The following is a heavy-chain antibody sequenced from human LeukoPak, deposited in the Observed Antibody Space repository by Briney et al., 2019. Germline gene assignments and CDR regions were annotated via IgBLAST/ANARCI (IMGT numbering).Heavy chain of an antibody. D-gene: IGHD3-9*01. V-gene: IGHV4-39*07. Sequence: PSETLSLTCTVSGGSISSSSYYWGWIRQPPGKGLEWIGSIYYSGSTYYNPSLKSRVTISVDTSKNQFSLKLSSVTAADTAVYYCARRASFEGPEVIDYWGQGTLVTVSS. CDR2: IYYSGST. CDR1: GGSISSSSYY. CDR3: ARRASFEGPEVIDY. J-gene: IGHJ4*02.